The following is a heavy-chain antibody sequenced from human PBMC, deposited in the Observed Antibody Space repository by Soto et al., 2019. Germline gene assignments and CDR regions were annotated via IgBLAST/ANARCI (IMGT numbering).Heavy chain of an antibody. Sequence: SVKVSCKASGYIFTDYYIHWVRQAPGQGLEWMGWINPNTGGTNYAQKFQDRLTLTRDTSIRTAYMELSRLTSDDRAVYYCARVMDKYSGRHLDLWGHGTMVTVS. CDR3: ARVMDKYSGRHLDL. D-gene: IGHD1-26*01. J-gene: IGHJ3*01. V-gene: IGHV1-2*02. CDR2: INPNTGGT. CDR1: GYIFTDYY.